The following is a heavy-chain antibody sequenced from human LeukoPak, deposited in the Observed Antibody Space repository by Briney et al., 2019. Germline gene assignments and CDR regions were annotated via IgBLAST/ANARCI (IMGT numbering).Heavy chain of an antibody. D-gene: IGHD2-15*01. CDR1: GYTFTSYG. Sequence: GASVKVSCKASGYTFTSYGISWVRQAPGQGLEWMGWISAYNGNTNYAQKLQGRVTMTTDTSTSTAYMELRSLRSDDTAVYYCARVTRLYCSGGSCYLGYWGQGTLVTVSS. J-gene: IGHJ4*02. V-gene: IGHV1-18*01. CDR3: ARVTRLYCSGGSCYLGY. CDR2: ISAYNGNT.